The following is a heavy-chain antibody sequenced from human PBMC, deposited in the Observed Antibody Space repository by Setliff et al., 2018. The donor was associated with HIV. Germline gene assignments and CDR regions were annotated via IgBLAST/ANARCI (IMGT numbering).Heavy chain of an antibody. CDR3: ARGTPSVSYYGDLDL. Sequence: ASVKVSCKASGYSFTSSGVSWVRQAPGQGLEWMGWISAYNGNTNYAQKLQGRVTMTTDTSTSTAYMELRSLRSDDTAVYYCARGTPSVSYYGDLDLWGQGTLVTVSS. J-gene: IGHJ5*02. V-gene: IGHV1-18*01. D-gene: IGHD1-26*01. CDR2: ISAYNGNT. CDR1: GYSFTSSG.